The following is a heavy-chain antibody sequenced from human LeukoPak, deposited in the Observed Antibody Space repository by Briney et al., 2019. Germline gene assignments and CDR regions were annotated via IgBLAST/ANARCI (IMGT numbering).Heavy chain of an antibody. D-gene: IGHD5-18*01. J-gene: IGHJ4*02. CDR1: GFTFSSYS. V-gene: IGHV3-48*04. CDR2: ISSSSSTI. CDR3: AREDVDTAMGHGTRFSY. Sequence: GGSLRLSCAASGFTFSSYSMNWVRQAPGKGLEWVSYISSSSSTIYYADSVKGRFTISRDNAKNSLYLQMNSLRAEDTAVYYCAREDVDTAMGHGTRFSYWGQGTLVTVSS.